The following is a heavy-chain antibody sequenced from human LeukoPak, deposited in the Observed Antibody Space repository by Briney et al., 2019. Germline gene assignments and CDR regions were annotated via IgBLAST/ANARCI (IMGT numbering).Heavy chain of an antibody. CDR1: GFPFSDYA. J-gene: IGHJ4*02. CDR3: AKGSSGYFFDL. Sequence: GGSLRLSCTASGFPFSDYAMNWVRQAPGKGLEWVSAISNDGGGTTYADFVKGRFSVSRDNSKNTLFLQMNSLRAEDTALYYCAKGSSGYFFDLWGQGTLVTVSS. D-gene: IGHD3-22*01. V-gene: IGHV3-23*01. CDR2: ISNDGGGT.